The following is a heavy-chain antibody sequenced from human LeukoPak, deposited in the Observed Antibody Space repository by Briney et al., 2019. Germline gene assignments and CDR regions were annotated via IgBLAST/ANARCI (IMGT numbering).Heavy chain of an antibody. Sequence: GGSLRLSCEASGFTFSNYAMNWVRQAPGEGLEWVSAISADGRGTDYADSVKGRFTISRDNSKNTVYVQMNSLRGEDAALYYCARRPGGTPDYWGLGTLVTVS. CDR2: ISADGRGT. D-gene: IGHD1-14*01. V-gene: IGHV3-23*01. CDR3: ARRPGGTPDY. J-gene: IGHJ4*02. CDR1: GFTFSNYA.